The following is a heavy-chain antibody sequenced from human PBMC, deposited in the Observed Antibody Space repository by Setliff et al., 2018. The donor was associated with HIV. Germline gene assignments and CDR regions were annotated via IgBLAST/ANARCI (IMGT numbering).Heavy chain of an antibody. CDR3: ARGWGAERWLQLDPRYFDL. CDR1: GYTFTSYE. V-gene: IGHV1-8*02. J-gene: IGHJ2*01. D-gene: IGHD5-12*01. CDR2: MNPNSGNT. Sequence: ASVKVSCKASGYTFTSYEINWVRQATGQGLEWMGWMNPNSGNTGYAQKFQGRVTMTRNTSISTAYMELSSLRSEDTAVYYGARGWGAERWLQLDPRYFDLWGRGTLVTVSS.